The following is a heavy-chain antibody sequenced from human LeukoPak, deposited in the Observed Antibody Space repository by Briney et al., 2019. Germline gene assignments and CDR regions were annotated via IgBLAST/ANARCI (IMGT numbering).Heavy chain of an antibody. Sequence: ASVKVSCKASGYTFTDYYILWVRQAPGQGLEWMGWINPNSGGTNYAQKFQGRVTMTRDTSISTAYMELSRLRSDDTAVYYCAREGEGGSGGSYFDYWGQGTLVTVSS. CDR3: AREGEGGSGGSYFDY. D-gene: IGHD2-15*01. V-gene: IGHV1-2*02. CDR2: INPNSGGT. CDR1: GYTFTDYY. J-gene: IGHJ4*02.